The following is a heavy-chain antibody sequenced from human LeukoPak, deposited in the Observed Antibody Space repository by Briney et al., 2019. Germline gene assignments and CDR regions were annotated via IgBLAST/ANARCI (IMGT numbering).Heavy chain of an antibody. CDR2: IYYSGST. Sequence: SETLSLTCTVSGGSISSYYWSWIRQPPGKGLEWIGYIYYSGSTNYNPSLKSRVTISVDTSKNQFSLKLSSMTAADTAVYYCARVAHSRLYNWFDPWGQGTLVTVSS. D-gene: IGHD2-15*01. J-gene: IGHJ5*02. CDR3: ARVAHSRLYNWFDP. V-gene: IGHV4-59*01. CDR1: GGSISSYY.